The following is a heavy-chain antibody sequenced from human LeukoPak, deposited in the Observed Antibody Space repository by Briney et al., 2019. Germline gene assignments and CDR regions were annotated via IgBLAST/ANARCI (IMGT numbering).Heavy chain of an antibody. CDR3: AGDTTGMDWFDP. Sequence: SETLSLTCTVSGGSISSYYWSWIRQPPGKGLEWIGYIYYSGSTNYNPSLASRGAISVDTSKNQCSLRLMSVNAADKAGYYCAGDTTGMDWFDPWGQGTLVTVSS. CDR2: IYYSGST. CDR1: GGSISSYY. V-gene: IGHV4-59*01. J-gene: IGHJ5*02. D-gene: IGHD4-17*01.